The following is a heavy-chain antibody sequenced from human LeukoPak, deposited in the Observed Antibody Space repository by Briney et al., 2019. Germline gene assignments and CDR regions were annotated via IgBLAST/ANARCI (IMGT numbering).Heavy chain of an antibody. CDR1: GYTFTSYG. V-gene: IGHV1-18*01. D-gene: IGHD6-6*01. Sequence: ASVKVSCTASGYTFTSYGISWVRQAPGQGLEWMGWISAYNGNTNYAQKLQGRVTMTTDTSTSTAYMELRSLRSDDTAVYYCARDFGPYSSSSFFPYYYYYYGMDVWGQGTTVTVS. CDR2: ISAYNGNT. CDR3: ARDFGPYSSSSFFPYYYYYYGMDV. J-gene: IGHJ6*02.